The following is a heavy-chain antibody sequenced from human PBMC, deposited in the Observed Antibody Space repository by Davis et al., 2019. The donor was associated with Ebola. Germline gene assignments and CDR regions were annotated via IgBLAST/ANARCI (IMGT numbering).Heavy chain of an antibody. CDR1: GGSFSASS. V-gene: IGHV4-34*01. D-gene: IGHD6-19*01. J-gene: IGHJ6*02. Sequence: MPSETLSLTCAVYGGSFSASSWTWIRQPPGKGLEWIGEINHSGRTNYKPSLRSRVTMSLDTSKKQFSLKLSSVTAADTAVYYCARYRIAVAGTDYYYYGMDVWGQGTTVTVSS. CDR2: INHSGRT. CDR3: ARYRIAVAGTDYYYYGMDV.